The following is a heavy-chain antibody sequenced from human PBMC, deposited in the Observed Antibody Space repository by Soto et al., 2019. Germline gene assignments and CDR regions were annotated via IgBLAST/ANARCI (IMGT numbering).Heavy chain of an antibody. J-gene: IGHJ5*02. CDR3: ASLHYYESSGYYYERETYFDLLSAFHP. Sequence: PSETLSLTCTVSGGSISSSSYYWGWIRQPPGKGLEWIGSIYYSGSTYYNPSLKSRVTISVDTSKNQFSLKLSSVTAADTAVYYCASLHYYESSGYYYERETYFDLLSAFHPWGQGTLVTVSS. CDR1: GGSISSSSYY. CDR2: IYYSGST. V-gene: IGHV4-39*01. D-gene: IGHD3-22*01.